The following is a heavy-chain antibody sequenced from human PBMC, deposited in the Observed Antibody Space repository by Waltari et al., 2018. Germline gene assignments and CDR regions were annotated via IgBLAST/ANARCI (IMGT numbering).Heavy chain of an antibody. CDR1: GGSFSGYY. Sequence: QVQLQQWGAGRLKPSETLSLTCAVYGGSFSGYYWSWILQPPGKGLEWIGEINHSGSTNYNPSLKSRVTISVDTSKNQFSLKLGSVTAADTAVYYCARGRSWRGYFDYWGQGTLVTVSS. D-gene: IGHD2-15*01. J-gene: IGHJ4*02. CDR2: INHSGST. CDR3: ARGRSWRGYFDY. V-gene: IGHV4-34*01.